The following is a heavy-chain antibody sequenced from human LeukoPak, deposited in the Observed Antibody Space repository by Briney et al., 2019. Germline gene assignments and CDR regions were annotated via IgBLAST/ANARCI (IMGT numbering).Heavy chain of an antibody. D-gene: IGHD2-2*01. CDR3: ARARYCSSSSCYGPEDDAFDI. CDR2: ISANKGNT. Sequence: GASVKVSCKASGYTSTSYGISWVRQAPGQGLEWMGWISANKGNTNYPQKLQGRVTLTTDTSTRTAYMELRSLRSDDTAEYYCARARYCSSSSCYGPEDDAFDIWGQGTMVTVSS. V-gene: IGHV1-18*01. CDR1: GYTSTSYG. J-gene: IGHJ3*02.